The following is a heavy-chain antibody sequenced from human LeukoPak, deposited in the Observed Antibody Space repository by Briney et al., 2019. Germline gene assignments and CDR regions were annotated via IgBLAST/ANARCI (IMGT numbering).Heavy chain of an antibody. CDR2: ISYDGSNK. Sequence: PGGSLRLSCAASGFTFSSYGMHWVRQAPGKGLEWVAVISYDGSNKYYADSVKGRFTISRDNSKNTLYLQMNSLRAEDTAVYYCAKVRYYDSSGYYYVPFDYWGQGTLVTVSS. V-gene: IGHV3-30*18. D-gene: IGHD3-22*01. CDR1: GFTFSSYG. CDR3: AKVRYYDSSGYYYVPFDY. J-gene: IGHJ4*02.